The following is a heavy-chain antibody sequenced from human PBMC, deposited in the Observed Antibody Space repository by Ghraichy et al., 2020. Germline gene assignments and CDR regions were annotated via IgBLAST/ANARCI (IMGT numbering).Heavy chain of an antibody. CDR2: IYYSEST. CDR1: GGSITSYY. D-gene: IGHD1-26*01. V-gene: IGHV4-59*01. J-gene: IGHJ4*02. Sequence: SETLSLTCTVSGGSITSYYWSWLRQPPGEGLEWIGYIYYSESTNYNPSLKSRVTISVDTSKNQFSLKLSSVTAADTAVYYCASLYSGSAHFDYWGQGTLVTVSS. CDR3: ASLYSGSAHFDY.